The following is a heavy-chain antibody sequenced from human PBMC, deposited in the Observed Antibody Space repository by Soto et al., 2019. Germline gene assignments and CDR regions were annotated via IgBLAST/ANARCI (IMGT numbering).Heavy chain of an antibody. J-gene: IGHJ4*02. CDR1: GGTFSSYA. Sequence: QVQLVQSGAEVKKPGSSVKVSCKASGGTFSSYAISWVRQAPGQGLAWMGGIIPIFGPANYAQKFQGRVTINAEESTRTAYMELSSLRSEDTAVYYCARDARRRCSTSCRFDYWGQGTLVTVSS. CDR3: ARDARRRCSTSCRFDY. CDR2: IIPIFGPA. D-gene: IGHD2-2*01. V-gene: IGHV1-69*01.